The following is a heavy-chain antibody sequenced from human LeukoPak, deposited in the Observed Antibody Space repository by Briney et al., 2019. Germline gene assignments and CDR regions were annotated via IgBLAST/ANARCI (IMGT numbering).Heavy chain of an antibody. CDR2: ISSDAKTV. CDR3: ARVGSRYGPPNS. V-gene: IGHV3-48*01. Sequence: GVSLRLSCAASGFNFRFYIMTWVRQAPGKGLEWISYISSDAKTVNYADSVKGRFTISRDNAKNSLYLQMNSLSADDTAVYYCARVGSRYGPPNSWGQGTLVTVSS. CDR1: GFNFRFYI. J-gene: IGHJ4*02. D-gene: IGHD5-18*01.